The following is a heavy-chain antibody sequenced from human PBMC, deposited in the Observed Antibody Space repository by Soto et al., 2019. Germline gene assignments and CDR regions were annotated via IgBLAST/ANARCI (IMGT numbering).Heavy chain of an antibody. D-gene: IGHD3-16*02. CDR3: ARLDYVWGSYRFTAIDY. CDR1: GGSISSGDYY. Sequence: QVQLQESGPGLVKPSQTLSLTCTVSGGSISSGDYYWSWIRQPPGKGLEWIGYIYYSGSTYYNPSLKSRVAISVDTSKNQFSLKLSSVTAADTAVYYCARLDYVWGSYRFTAIDYWGQGTLVTVSS. V-gene: IGHV4-30-4*01. CDR2: IYYSGST. J-gene: IGHJ4*02.